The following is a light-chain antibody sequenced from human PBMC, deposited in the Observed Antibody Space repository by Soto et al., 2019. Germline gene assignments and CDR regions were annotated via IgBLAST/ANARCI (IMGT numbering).Light chain of an antibody. CDR3: QQYYSTPPT. J-gene: IGKJ1*01. CDR1: QSVLYSSNNKNY. Sequence: DIVMTQSPDSLAVSLGERATINCKSSQSVLYSSNNKNYLAWYQQKPGQPPELLIYWASTRESGVPDRFSGSGSGTDFTFTISSLQAEDVAVYYCQQYYSTPPTFGQGTKVEVK. CDR2: WAS. V-gene: IGKV4-1*01.